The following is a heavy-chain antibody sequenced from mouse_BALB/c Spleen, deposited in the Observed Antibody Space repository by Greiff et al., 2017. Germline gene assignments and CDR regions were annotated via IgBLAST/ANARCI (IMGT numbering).Heavy chain of an antibody. CDR3: ARADYGLFDY. Sequence: EVQLVESGGGLVQPGGSLKLSCAASGFTFSSYGMSWVRQTPDKRLELVATINSNGGSTYYPDSVKGRFTISRDNAKNTLYLQMSSLKSEDTAMYYCARADYGLFDYWGQGTTLTVSS. J-gene: IGHJ2*01. CDR2: INSNGGST. V-gene: IGHV5-6-3*01. D-gene: IGHD1-2*01. CDR1: GFTFSSYG.